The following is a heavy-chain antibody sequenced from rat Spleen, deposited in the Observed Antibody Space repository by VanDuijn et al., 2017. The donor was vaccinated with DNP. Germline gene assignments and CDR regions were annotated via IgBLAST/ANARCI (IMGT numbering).Heavy chain of an antibody. CDR3: ARHEATRRPYYFDN. CDR2: IRNSGST. V-gene: IGHV3-1*01. Sequence: EVQLQESGPGLVKPSQSLSLTCSVTGYSITSNYWGWIRKFPGNKMEWIGHIRNSGSTTYNPSLKSRISITRDTSKNQFFLQLNSVTTEDTATDYCARHEATRRPYYFDNWGQGVMVTVSS. CDR1: GYSITSNY. J-gene: IGHJ2*01. D-gene: IGHD1-4*01.